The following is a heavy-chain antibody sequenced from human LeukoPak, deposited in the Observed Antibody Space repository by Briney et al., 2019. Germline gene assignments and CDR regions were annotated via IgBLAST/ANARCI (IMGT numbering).Heavy chain of an antibody. CDR2: IYSGGST. CDR3: ARDNRDSSGYPYYYYGTDV. V-gene: IGHV3-66*01. Sequence: GGSLRLSCAASGFTVSSNYMSWVRQAPGEGLEWGSVIYSGGSTYYADSVKGRFTISRDNSKNTLYLQMNSLRAEDTAVYYCARDNRDSSGYPYYYYGTDVWGQGTTVTVSS. CDR1: GFTVSSNY. J-gene: IGHJ6*02. D-gene: IGHD3-22*01.